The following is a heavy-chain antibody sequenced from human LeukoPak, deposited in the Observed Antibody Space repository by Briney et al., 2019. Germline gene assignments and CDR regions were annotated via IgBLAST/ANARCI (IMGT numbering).Heavy chain of an antibody. J-gene: IGHJ4*02. V-gene: IGHV3-74*01. CDR1: GFTFSAYW. Sequence: PGGSLRLSCAASGFTFSAYWVHWVRQAPGKGLVWVSRINSDGSSTSYADSVKGRFTISRDNAKNTLYLQMNSLRAEDTAVYYCTSKTRDYYDSSGVGGYWGQGTLVTVSS. CDR2: INSDGSST. D-gene: IGHD3-22*01. CDR3: TSKTRDYYDSSGVGGY.